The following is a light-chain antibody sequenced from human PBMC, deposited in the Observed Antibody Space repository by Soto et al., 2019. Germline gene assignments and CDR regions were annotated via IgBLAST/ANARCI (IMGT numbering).Light chain of an antibody. V-gene: IGKV3-20*01. J-gene: IGKJ1*01. CDR3: QQYGSSGT. CDR2: GAS. CDR1: QSVSNNY. Sequence: EIVLTQSPGTLSLSPGERATLSCRASQSVSNNYLAWYQQKPGQAPRPLIYGASNRATGIPDRFSGIGSGTDFTLTISRLEPEDVAVYYCQQYGSSGTFGQGPKVEI.